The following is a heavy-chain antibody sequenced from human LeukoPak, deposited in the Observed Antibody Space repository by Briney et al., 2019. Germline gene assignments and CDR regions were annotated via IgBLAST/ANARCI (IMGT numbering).Heavy chain of an antibody. CDR1: GGTFSSYA. V-gene: IGHV1-69*13. Sequence: SVKVSCKASGGTFSSYAISWVRQAPGQGLEWIGGIIPIFGTANYAQKFQGRVTITADESTSTAYMELSSLRSEDTAVYYCARDLPNYYDSSGQYWYFDLWGRGTLVTVSS. CDR3: ARDLPNYYDSSGQYWYFDL. J-gene: IGHJ2*01. D-gene: IGHD3-22*01. CDR2: IIPIFGTA.